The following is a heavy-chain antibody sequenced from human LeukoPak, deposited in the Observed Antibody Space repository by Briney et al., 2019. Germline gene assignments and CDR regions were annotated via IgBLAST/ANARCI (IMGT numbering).Heavy chain of an antibody. J-gene: IGHJ4*02. D-gene: IGHD1-26*01. CDR2: IYTSGTT. CDR3: ARESGTERYFDY. Sequence: SETLSLTCTVSGGSLSSYFWSWIRQPAGKGLEWIGRIYTSGTTNYHPSLKSRVSMSVDTSKNQFSLKLSSATAADTAVYYCARESGTERYFDYWGQGTLVTVSS. V-gene: IGHV4-4*07. CDR1: GGSLSSYF.